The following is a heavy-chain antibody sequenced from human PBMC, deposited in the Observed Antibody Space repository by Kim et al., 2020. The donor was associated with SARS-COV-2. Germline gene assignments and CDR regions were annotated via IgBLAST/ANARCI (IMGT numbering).Heavy chain of an antibody. V-gene: IGHV3-49*03. CDR2: IGSKAYGGTT. CDR1: GFTFGDYA. CDR3: TRDPDYDSSGLGY. J-gene: IGHJ4*02. D-gene: IGHD3-22*01. Sequence: GGSLRLSCTASGFTFGDYAMSWFRQAPGKGLEWVGFIGSKAYGGTTEYAASVKGRFTIKRDDSKSIAYLQMNSLKTEDTAVYYCTRDPDYDSSGLGYWGQGTLVTVSS.